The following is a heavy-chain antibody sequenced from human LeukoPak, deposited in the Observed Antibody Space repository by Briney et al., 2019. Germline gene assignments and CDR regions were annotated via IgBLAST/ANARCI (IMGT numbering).Heavy chain of an antibody. Sequence: SVKVSCKASGGTFSSYAISWVRQAPGQGLEWMGGIIPIFGTANYAQKFQGRVTITADESTSTAYMELSSLRSEDTAVYYCARVPGGYCSGGSCYYFDYWSQGTLVTVSS. J-gene: IGHJ4*02. CDR3: ARVPGGYCSGGSCYYFDY. D-gene: IGHD2-15*01. V-gene: IGHV1-69*13. CDR2: IIPIFGTA. CDR1: GGTFSSYA.